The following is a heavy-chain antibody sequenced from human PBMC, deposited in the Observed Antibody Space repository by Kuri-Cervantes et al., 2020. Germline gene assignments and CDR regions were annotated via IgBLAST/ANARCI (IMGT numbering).Heavy chain of an antibody. Sequence: GESLKISCAASGFTVSSYAMHWVRQAPGKGLEWVAVISYDGSNKYYADSVKGRFTISRDNSKNTLYLQMNSLRAEDTAVYYCARGSDSSSWYWGTGYYYYYGMDVWGQGTTVTVSS. J-gene: IGHJ6*02. V-gene: IGHV3-30-3*01. CDR1: GFTVSSYA. D-gene: IGHD6-13*01. CDR2: ISYDGSNK. CDR3: ARGSDSSSWYWGTGYYYYYGMDV.